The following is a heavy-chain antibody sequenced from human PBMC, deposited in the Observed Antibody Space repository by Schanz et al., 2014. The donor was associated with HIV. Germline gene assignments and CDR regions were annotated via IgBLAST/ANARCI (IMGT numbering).Heavy chain of an antibody. Sequence: VQLVESGGGVVQPGRSLRLSCAASGFTFSSYGMHWVRQAPGKGLEWVAVIWYDGGYKSYADSVTGRFTISRDNAKNSMFLQMNSLRGEDTAVYYCAREKDLGYSSTLGFWGQGTLVTVSS. CDR1: GFTFSSYG. CDR2: IWYDGGYK. V-gene: IGHV3-33*08. J-gene: IGHJ4*02. CDR3: AREKDLGYSSTLGF. D-gene: IGHD6-13*01.